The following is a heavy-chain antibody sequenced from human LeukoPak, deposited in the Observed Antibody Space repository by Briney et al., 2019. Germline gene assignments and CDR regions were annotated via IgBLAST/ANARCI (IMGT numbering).Heavy chain of an antibody. Sequence: SETLSLTCTVSGGSISSYYWSWIRQPPGKGLEWIGYISNSESTNYNPSLKSRVTISVDTSKNQFSLKLSSVTAADTAVYYCARGAVTTSYYYYGMDVWGQGTTVTVSS. CDR1: GGSISSYY. CDR3: ARGAVTTSYYYYGMDV. D-gene: IGHD4-17*01. V-gene: IGHV4-59*08. J-gene: IGHJ6*02. CDR2: ISNSEST.